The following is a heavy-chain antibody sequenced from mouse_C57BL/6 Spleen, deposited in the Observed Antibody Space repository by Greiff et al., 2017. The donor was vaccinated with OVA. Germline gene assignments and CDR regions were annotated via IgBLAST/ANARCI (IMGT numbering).Heavy chain of an antibody. J-gene: IGHJ2*01. D-gene: IGHD2-5*01. CDR2: IDPSDSYT. V-gene: IGHV1-69*01. CDR3: ARGDSNYLDY. CDR1: GYTFTSYW. Sequence: QVQLQQPGAELVMPGASVKLSCKASGYTFTSYWMHWVKQRPGQGLEWIGEIDPSDSYTNYNQKFKGKSTLTVDKSSSTAYMQLSSLTSEDSAVYYCARGDSNYLDYWGQGTTLTVSS.